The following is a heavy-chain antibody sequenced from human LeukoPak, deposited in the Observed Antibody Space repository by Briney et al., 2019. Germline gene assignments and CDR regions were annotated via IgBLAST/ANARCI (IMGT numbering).Heavy chain of an antibody. CDR3: AKEPRYSSSWRGDYYYMDV. CDR2: ISGSGGSA. D-gene: IGHD6-13*01. V-gene: IGHV3-23*01. Sequence: AGGSLRLPCVASGFTFSTYAMTWVRQAPGKGLEWVSTISGSGGSAYYADSVKGRFTISRDNSKNTLYLQMNSLRAGDTAVYYCAKEPRYSSSWRGDYYYMDVWGKGTTVTISS. J-gene: IGHJ6*03. CDR1: GFTFSTYA.